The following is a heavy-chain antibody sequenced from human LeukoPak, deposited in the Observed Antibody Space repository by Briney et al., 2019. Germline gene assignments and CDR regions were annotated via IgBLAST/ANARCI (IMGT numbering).Heavy chain of an antibody. Sequence: GESLKISCKTSGYSFSDFWIGWVRQRPGKGLEWMGIIYPADSDTRYSPSFEGQVAISADKSITTAHLQWGSLRASDTAMSYCAVANEEAGSFDYWGEGTLVTVS. CDR1: GYSFSDFW. V-gene: IGHV5-51*01. CDR3: AVANEEAGSFDY. D-gene: IGHD6-13*01. CDR2: IYPADSDT. J-gene: IGHJ4*02.